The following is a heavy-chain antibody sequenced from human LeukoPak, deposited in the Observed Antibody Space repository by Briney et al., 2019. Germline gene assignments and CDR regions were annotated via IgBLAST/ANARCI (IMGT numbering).Heavy chain of an antibody. CDR1: GGSISSYY. V-gene: IGHV4-59*08. CDR2: IFSGST. CDR3: ARQGERPGISAY. Sequence: SETLSLTCTVSGGSISSYYCTWIRQPPGKGLEWIGSIFSGSTYYNPSLKSRVTISLNTSKNQFSLSLSSVTAADSAVYYCARQGERPGISAYWGQGTLVTVSS. J-gene: IGHJ4*02. D-gene: IGHD1-26*01.